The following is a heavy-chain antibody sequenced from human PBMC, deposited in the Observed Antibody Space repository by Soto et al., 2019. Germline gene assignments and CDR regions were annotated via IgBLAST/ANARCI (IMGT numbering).Heavy chain of an antibody. CDR3: ARYKMGGSGSYYNAWFDP. CDR2: IYYTGSA. D-gene: IGHD3-10*01. CDR1: GASVSSEDYY. Sequence: SETLSLTCTVSGASVSSEDYYWSWIRQPPGQGPEWTAYIYYTGSAYYNPSLRSRVSMSVDTSRNQFSLMLTSVIAADTAVYYCARYKMGGSGSYYNAWFDPWGRGLLVTVSS. V-gene: IGHV4-30-4*01. J-gene: IGHJ5*02.